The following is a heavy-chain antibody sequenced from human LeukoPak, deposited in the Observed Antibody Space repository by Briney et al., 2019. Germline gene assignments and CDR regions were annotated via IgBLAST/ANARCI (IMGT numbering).Heavy chain of an antibody. CDR1: GFTFRTFA. V-gene: IGHV3-23*01. Sequence: QPGGSLRLSCAASGFTFRTFAMSWARQAPGKGLEWVSAISGSGGSTYYADSVKGRFTISRDNSKNTLYLQMNSLRAEDTAVYYCAKNEYDYVWGSFSIDGWGQGTLVTVSS. CDR3: AKNEYDYVWGSFSIDG. CDR2: ISGSGGST. D-gene: IGHD3-16*01. J-gene: IGHJ4*02.